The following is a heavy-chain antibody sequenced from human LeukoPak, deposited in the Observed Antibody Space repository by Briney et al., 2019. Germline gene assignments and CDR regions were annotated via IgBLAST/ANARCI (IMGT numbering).Heavy chain of an antibody. J-gene: IGHJ4*02. CDR1: GDSISSSY. CDR2: IFYTGST. V-gene: IGHV4-59*12. Sequence: PSEALSLTCTVSGDSISSSYWNWIRQPPGKGLEWIGYIFYTGSTNYNPSLKSRITISVATSKNQFSLKLSSVTAADTAVYYCARDLEYCSGGSCYSGYFDYWGQGTLVTVSS. D-gene: IGHD2-15*01. CDR3: ARDLEYCSGGSCYSGYFDY.